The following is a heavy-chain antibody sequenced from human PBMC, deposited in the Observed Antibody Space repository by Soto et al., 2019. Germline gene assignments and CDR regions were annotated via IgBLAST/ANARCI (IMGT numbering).Heavy chain of an antibody. Sequence: ASVKVSCKGSGDNFNSHSINGLLQAAGQVLEWMRWINPNTGNPTYEQGFTGRFVFSVDTSVSTVYLQIFSLKADYSAVYYCARDRASGSFDYWGQGTLVTVSS. D-gene: IGHD1-26*01. CDR1: GDNFNSHS. CDR3: ARDRASGSFDY. CDR2: INPNTGNP. V-gene: IGHV7-4-1*01. J-gene: IGHJ4*02.